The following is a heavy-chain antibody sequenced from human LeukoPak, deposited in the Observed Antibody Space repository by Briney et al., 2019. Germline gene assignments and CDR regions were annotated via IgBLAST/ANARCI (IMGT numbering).Heavy chain of an antibody. CDR3: ANPPAADNGETYYYYMDV. CDR2: ISGSGGST. Sequence: GGSLRLSCAASGFTFSSYAMSWVRQAPGKGLEWVSAISGSGGSTYYADSVKGRFTISRDNSKNTLYLQMNSLRAEDTAVYYCANPPAADNGETYYYYMDVWGKGTTVTVSS. J-gene: IGHJ6*03. CDR1: GFTFSSYA. V-gene: IGHV3-23*01. D-gene: IGHD6-13*01.